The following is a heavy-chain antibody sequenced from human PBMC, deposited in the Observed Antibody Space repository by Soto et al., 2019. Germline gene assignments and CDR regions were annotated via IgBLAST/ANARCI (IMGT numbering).Heavy chain of an antibody. V-gene: IGHV1-69*01. J-gene: IGHJ4*02. CDR1: GGTFSSHS. CDR3: AREVGSGDSSAALVD. D-gene: IGHD4-17*01. CDR2: IITLFGTA. Sequence: VQLMQSGAEVKQPGSSVKVSCKASGGTFSSHSINWVRQAPGQGLEWMGGIITLFGTANYAQNFQGRVTIPADQSTSTAYMEVNSRRSDATAGYWWAREVGSGDSSAALVDWGQGTLVTVSS.